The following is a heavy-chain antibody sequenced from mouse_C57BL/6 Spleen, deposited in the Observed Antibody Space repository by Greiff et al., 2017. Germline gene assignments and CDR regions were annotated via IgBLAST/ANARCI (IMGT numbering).Heavy chain of an antibody. Sequence: QQSGAELVRPGTSVKVSCKASGYAFTNYLIEWVKQRPGQGLEWIGVINPGSGGTTNNEKFKGKTTLTADKSSSTAYMQRSSLTSEDSAVYFCARREQLRPPYYAMDYWGQGTSVTVSS. CDR2: INPGSGGT. J-gene: IGHJ4*01. CDR1: GYAFTNYL. CDR3: ARREQLRPPYYAMDY. D-gene: IGHD3-2*02. V-gene: IGHV1-54*01.